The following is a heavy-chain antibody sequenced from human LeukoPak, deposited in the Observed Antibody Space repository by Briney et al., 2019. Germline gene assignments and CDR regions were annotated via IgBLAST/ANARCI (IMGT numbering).Heavy chain of an antibody. CDR2: ISSSSSYI. J-gene: IGHJ4*02. Sequence: GGSLRLSCAASGFRFNSYSMNWVRQAPGKGLEWVSSISSSSSYIYYADSVKGRFTISRDNAKNSLYLQMNSLRAEDTAVYYCARDLSFDTGSAPFDYWGQGTLVTVSS. CDR3: ARDLSFDTGSAPFDY. CDR1: GFRFNSYS. V-gene: IGHV3-21*01. D-gene: IGHD5-18*01.